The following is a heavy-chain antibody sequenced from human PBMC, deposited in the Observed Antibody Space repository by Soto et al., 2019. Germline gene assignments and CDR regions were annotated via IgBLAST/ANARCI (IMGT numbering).Heavy chain of an antibody. CDR1: GFTFSSYG. Sequence: QVQLVESGGGVVQPGRSLRLSCAASGFTFSSYGMHWVRQAPGKGLEWVAVIWYDGSKKYYADSVKGRFTISRDNSNNTLYLQMNSLRAEDTAVYYCARLGLDYGYSVIDFDDWGQGTLVTVSS. D-gene: IGHD4-17*01. V-gene: IGHV3-33*01. J-gene: IGHJ4*02. CDR2: IWYDGSKK. CDR3: ARLGLDYGYSVIDFDD.